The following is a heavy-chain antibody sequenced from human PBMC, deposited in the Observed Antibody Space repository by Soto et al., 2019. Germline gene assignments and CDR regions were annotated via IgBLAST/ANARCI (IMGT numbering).Heavy chain of an antibody. V-gene: IGHV4-34*01. CDR2: LNHSGST. D-gene: IGHD5-18*01. J-gene: IGHJ6*02. Sequence: PSVTLSLTCAVYGGTFNVNYWRWIRHHPWKGLEWIGELNHSGSTNYNPSLKSRVTISVDTSKNQFSLKPCSVTAADTAVYYCASCREYSYGYKYYYGLGGRGRGPTGIFS. CDR1: GGTFNVNY. CDR3: ASCREYSYGYKYYYGLGG.